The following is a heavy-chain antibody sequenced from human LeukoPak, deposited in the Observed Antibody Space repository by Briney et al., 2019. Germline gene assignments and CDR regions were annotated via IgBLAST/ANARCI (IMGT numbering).Heavy chain of an antibody. V-gene: IGHV3-23*01. Sequence: GGSLRLSCAASGFTFSSYAMSWVRQAPGRGLEWVSAISGSGGSTYYADSVKGRFTISRDNSKNTLYLQMNSLRAEDTAVYYCAKGTGSSWSDLRSDYWGQGTLVTVSS. CDR3: AKGTGSSWSDLRSDY. D-gene: IGHD6-13*01. J-gene: IGHJ4*02. CDR2: ISGSGGST. CDR1: GFTFSSYA.